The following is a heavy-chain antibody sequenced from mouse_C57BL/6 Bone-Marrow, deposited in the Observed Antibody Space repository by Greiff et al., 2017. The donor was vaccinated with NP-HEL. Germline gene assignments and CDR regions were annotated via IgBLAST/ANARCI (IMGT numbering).Heavy chain of an antibody. J-gene: IGHJ1*03. CDR3: ARDGYYVDWYFDV. CDR2: INPNNGGT. V-gene: IGHV1-26*01. CDR1: GYTFTDYY. D-gene: IGHD2-3*01. Sequence: EVQLQQSGPELVKPGASVKISCKASGYTFTDYYMNWVKQSHGKSLEWIGDINPNNGGTSYNQKFKGKATLTVDKSSSTAYMELRSLTSEDSAVYYCARDGYYVDWYFDVWGTGTTVTVSS.